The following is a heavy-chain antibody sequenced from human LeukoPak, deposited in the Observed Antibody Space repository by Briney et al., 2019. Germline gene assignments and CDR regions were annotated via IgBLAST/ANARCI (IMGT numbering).Heavy chain of an antibody. D-gene: IGHD6-13*01. Sequence: ASVKVTCKASGYTFTSYDINWVRQATGQGLEWRGWMNPNSGNTGYAQKFQGRVTMTRNTSISTAYMELSSLRSEDTAVYYCAKDMGIAAAGDFDYWGQGTLVXVSS. CDR1: GYTFTSYD. CDR3: AKDMGIAAAGDFDY. V-gene: IGHV1-8*01. CDR2: MNPNSGNT. J-gene: IGHJ4*02.